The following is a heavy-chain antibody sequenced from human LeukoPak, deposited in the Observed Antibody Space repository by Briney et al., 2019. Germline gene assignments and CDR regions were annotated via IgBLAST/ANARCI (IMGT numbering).Heavy chain of an antibody. CDR2: IYYSGST. D-gene: IGHD1-26*01. J-gene: IGHJ4*02. Sequence: SETLSLTCTVSGGSISSSSYYWGWIRQPPGKGLEWIGSIYYSGSTYYNPSLKSRVTISVDTSKNQFSLKLSSVTPADTAVYYCARHTGGGLLEYWGQGTLVTVSS. CDR3: ARHTGGGLLEY. CDR1: GGSISSSSYY. V-gene: IGHV4-39*01.